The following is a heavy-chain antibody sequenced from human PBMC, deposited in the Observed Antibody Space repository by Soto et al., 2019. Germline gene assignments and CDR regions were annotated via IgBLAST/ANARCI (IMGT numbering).Heavy chain of an antibody. J-gene: IGHJ4*02. Sequence: PGGSLRLSCAASGFTFSSYGMHWVRQAPGKGLEWVAVIWYDGSNKYYADSVKGRFTISRDNSKNTLYLQMNSLRAEDTAVYYCARDLRRPGRVCSGGSCYSGLDYWGQGTLVTSPQ. CDR3: ARDLRRPGRVCSGGSCYSGLDY. CDR1: GFTFSSYG. CDR2: IWYDGSNK. V-gene: IGHV3-33*01. D-gene: IGHD2-15*01.